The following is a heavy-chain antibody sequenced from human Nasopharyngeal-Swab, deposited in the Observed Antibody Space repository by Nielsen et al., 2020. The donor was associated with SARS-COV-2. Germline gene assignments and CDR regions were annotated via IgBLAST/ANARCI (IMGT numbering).Heavy chain of an antibody. J-gene: IGHJ6*02. CDR3: ARAYSSSCLCYYGMDV. CDR2: ISSSSYI. CDR1: GFTFSSYW. V-gene: IGHV3-21*01. Sequence: GESLKISCAASGFTFSSYWMTWVRQAPGKGLEWVSSISSSSYIYYADSVKGRFTISRDNAKNSLYLQMNSLRAEDTAVYYCARAYSSSCLCYYGMDVWGQGTTVTVSS. D-gene: IGHD6-13*01.